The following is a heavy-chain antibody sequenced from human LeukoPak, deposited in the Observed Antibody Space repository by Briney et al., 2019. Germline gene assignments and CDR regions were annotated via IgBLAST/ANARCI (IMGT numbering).Heavy chain of an antibody. CDR2: IYNSGST. CDR1: GVSISIYY. J-gene: IGHJ4*02. Sequence: SETLSLTCTVSGVSISIYYWSWIRQPPGKGLEWIGYIYNSGSTSYNPSLKSRATISADTSKNQFSLKLSSVTAADTAVYYCVRDRELNYWGQGTLVTVSA. D-gene: IGHD1-7*01. V-gene: IGHV4-59*01. CDR3: VRDRELNY.